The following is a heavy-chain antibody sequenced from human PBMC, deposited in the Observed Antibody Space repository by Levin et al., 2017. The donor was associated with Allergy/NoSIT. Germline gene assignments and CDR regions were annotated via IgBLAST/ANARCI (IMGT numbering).Heavy chain of an antibody. Sequence: PSETLSLTCTVSGGSVSSGSYYWSWIRQPPGKGLEWIGYIYYSGSTNYNPSLKSRVTISVDTSKNQFSLKLSSVTAADTAVYYCARVGSYGGKGGHPVYWGQGTLVTVSS. V-gene: IGHV4-61*01. CDR3: ARVGSYGGKGGHPVY. D-gene: IGHD4-23*01. CDR1: GGSVSSGSYY. CDR2: IYYSGST. J-gene: IGHJ4*02.